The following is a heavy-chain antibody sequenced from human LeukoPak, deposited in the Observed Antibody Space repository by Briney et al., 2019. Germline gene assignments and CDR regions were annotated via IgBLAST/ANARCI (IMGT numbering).Heavy chain of an antibody. J-gene: IGHJ4*02. V-gene: IGHV4-34*01. D-gene: IGHD6-13*01. CDR1: GGSFSGYY. CDR2: INHSGST. CDR3: ARGRGRQQLVPFDY. Sequence: SETLSLTCAVYGGSFSGYYWSWIRQPPGKGLEWIGEINHSGSTNYNPSLKSRVTISVDTSKNQFSLKLSSETAADTAVYYCARGRGRQQLVPFDYWGQGTLVTVSS.